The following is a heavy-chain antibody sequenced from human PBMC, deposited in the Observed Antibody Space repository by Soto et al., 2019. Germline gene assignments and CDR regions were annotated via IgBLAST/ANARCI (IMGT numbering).Heavy chain of an antibody. D-gene: IGHD6-13*01. J-gene: IGHJ1*01. Sequence: EVQLVESGGGLGQPGGSLRLSCAASGFTVSSNYMSWVRQAPGKGLEWVSVIYSGGSTYYADSVKGRFTISRHNSKNTLYLQMNSLRAEDTAVYYCARGIAAAGTAYFQHWGQGTLVTVSS. CDR3: ARGIAAAGTAYFQH. CDR2: IYSGGST. CDR1: GFTVSSNY. V-gene: IGHV3-53*04.